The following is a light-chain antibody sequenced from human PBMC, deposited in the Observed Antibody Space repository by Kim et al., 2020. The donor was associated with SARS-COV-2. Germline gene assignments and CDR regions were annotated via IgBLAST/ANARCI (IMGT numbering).Light chain of an antibody. Sequence: SASVGDRVVITCRASQTVSDYLNWYQQKPGKAPTLLIYAASSLEDGVPLRFSGGGSGTDFTLTISSVQVEDFATYYCQQTYSTPQTFGQGTKVEI. CDR2: AAS. V-gene: IGKV1-39*01. CDR3: QQTYSTPQT. J-gene: IGKJ2*01. CDR1: QTVSDY.